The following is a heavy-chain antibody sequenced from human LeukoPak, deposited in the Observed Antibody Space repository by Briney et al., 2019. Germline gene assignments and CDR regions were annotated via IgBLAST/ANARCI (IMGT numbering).Heavy chain of an antibody. V-gene: IGHV4-4*07. CDR2: IYTSGST. D-gene: IGHD6-13*01. CDR3: ARQSYSSSWYNYYGMDV. Sequence: PSETLSLTCTVSGGSISSYYWSWIRQPAGKGLEWIGRIYTSGSTNYNPSLKSRVTMSVDTSKNQFSLKLSSVTAADTAVYYCARQSYSSSWYNYYGMDVWGQGTTVTVSS. J-gene: IGHJ6*02. CDR1: GGSISSYY.